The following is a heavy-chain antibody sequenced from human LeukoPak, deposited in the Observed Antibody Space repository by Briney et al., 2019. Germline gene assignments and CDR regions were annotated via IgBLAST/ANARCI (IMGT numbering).Heavy chain of an antibody. J-gene: IGHJ4*02. Sequence: PGGSLRLSCAASGFTFSIYGMHWVRQAPGEGLEWVAYIGYDGSNKYYSDSVKGRFTISRDNSKNTVHLQMNSLRAADTALYSCARDLGGLYYIAYWGQGTLVTVSS. D-gene: IGHD2-15*01. CDR3: ARDLGGLYYIAY. CDR1: GFTFSIYG. CDR2: IGYDGSNK. V-gene: IGHV3-30*02.